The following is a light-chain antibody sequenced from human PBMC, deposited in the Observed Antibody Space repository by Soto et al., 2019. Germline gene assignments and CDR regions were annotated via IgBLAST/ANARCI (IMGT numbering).Light chain of an antibody. CDR1: SGHSSYT. CDR2: LNSDGSH. Sequence: QSVLTQSPSGSASLGASVKLICTLSSGHSSYTIAWHQQQPEKGPRYLMTLNSDGSHSKGDGIPDRFSGSSSGAERYLSISSLQSEDEADYYCQTWGTGIEVFGGGTKLTVL. J-gene: IGLJ3*02. V-gene: IGLV4-69*01. CDR3: QTWGTGIEV.